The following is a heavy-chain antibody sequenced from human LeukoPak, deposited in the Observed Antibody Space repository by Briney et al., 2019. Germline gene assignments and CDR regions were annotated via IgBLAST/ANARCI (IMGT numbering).Heavy chain of an antibody. CDR3: AGDHSYDSGGRKGWWFDP. CDR1: GYTFTRHY. CDR2: INPNGGGT. J-gene: IGHJ5*02. Sequence: GASVGVSCKASGYTFTRHYIHWVRQAPGEGLEWMGVINPNGGGTTYAQKFQGRFTMTRDMSTSTLYMELSSLRSEDAAVYYCAGDHSYDSGGRKGWWFDPWGQGTLVTVSS. D-gene: IGHD3-22*01. V-gene: IGHV1-46*01.